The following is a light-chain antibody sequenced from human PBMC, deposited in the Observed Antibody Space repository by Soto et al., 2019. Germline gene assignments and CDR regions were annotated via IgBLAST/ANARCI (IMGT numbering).Light chain of an antibody. J-gene: IGKJ3*01. CDR1: QSVSSN. CDR3: QQYNNWPLFT. V-gene: IGKV3-15*01. CDR2: GAS. Sequence: EIVMTQSPATLSVSPGERVTLSCRASQSVSSNLAWYQQKPGQAPRLLIYGASTRATGIPARFSGSGFGTEFTLTISSLQSEDFAIYYCQQYNNWPLFTFGPGTKVDIK.